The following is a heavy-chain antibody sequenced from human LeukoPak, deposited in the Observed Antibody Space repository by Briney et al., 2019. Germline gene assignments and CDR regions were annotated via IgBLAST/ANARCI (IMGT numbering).Heavy chain of an antibody. D-gene: IGHD3-3*01. V-gene: IGHV4-4*09. CDR2: TYTRGST. J-gene: IGHJ6*03. CDR3: ARQGDDRIASYTYYYYYFMDV. Sequence: PSETLSLTCSVSGGSISSYYWSWIRQPPGEGLEWIGYTYTRGSTKYNPSLKSRTTISVDTSKNQLSLKLTSLTAADTGVYYCARQGDDRIASYTYYYYYFMDVWGTGTTVTVSS. CDR1: GGSISSYY.